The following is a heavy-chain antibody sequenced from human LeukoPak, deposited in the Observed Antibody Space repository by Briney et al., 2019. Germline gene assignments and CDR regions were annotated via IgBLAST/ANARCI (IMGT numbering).Heavy chain of an antibody. V-gene: IGHV1-69*13. D-gene: IGHD5-18*01. CDR1: GGTFGSYV. CDR2: IIPIFGTA. CDR3: AKGGDTALVTGYFDL. Sequence: SVEVSCKASGGTFGSYVISWVRQAPGQGLEWMGGIIPIFGTAHYAQKFQGRLTITADESTSTVYMEMSSLRSEDTAMYYCAKGGDTALVTGYFDLWGRGTLVTVSA. J-gene: IGHJ2*01.